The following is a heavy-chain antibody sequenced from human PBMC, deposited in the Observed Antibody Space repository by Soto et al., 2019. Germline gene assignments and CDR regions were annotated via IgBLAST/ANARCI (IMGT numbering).Heavy chain of an antibody. CDR3: TIVSLRGSGSYYTNWYYYYYGMDV. V-gene: IGHV4-59*01. CDR2: IYCSGST. CDR1: GGSISSYY. J-gene: IGHJ6*02. Sequence: PSETLPLTCTVSGGSISSYYWSWIRQPTGKGLEWLGYIYCSGSTNYNPYLQSRVTISVDKSKNQFSLKLSSVTAADTAVYYCTIVSLRGSGSYYTNWYYYYYGMDVWVPGTRVT. D-gene: IGHD3-10*01.